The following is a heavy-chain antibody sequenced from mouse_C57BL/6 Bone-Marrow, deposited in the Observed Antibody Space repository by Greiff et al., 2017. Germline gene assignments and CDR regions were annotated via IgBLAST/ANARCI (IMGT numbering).Heavy chain of an antibody. J-gene: IGHJ2*01. CDR2: ISYDGSN. V-gene: IGHV3-6*01. CDR3: ARAVALDY. D-gene: IGHD1-1*01. Sequence: EVQLQESGPGLVKPSQSLSLTCSVTGYSITSGYYWNWIRQFPGNKLEWMGYISYDGSNNYNPSLKNRISITLDTSKNQFFLKMNSVTTEDTATYYCARAVALDYWGQGTTLTVSS. CDR1: GYSITSGYY.